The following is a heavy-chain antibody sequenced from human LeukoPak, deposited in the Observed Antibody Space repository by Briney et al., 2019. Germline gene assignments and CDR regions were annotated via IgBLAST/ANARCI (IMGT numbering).Heavy chain of an antibody. V-gene: IGHV1-69*13. Sequence: VASVKVSCKASGGTFSSYAISWVRQAPGQGLEWMGGIIPIFGTANYAQKFQGRVTITADESTSTAYMELSSLRSEDTAVYYCARGFVRTTVYMDVWGKGTTVTISS. CDR2: IIPIFGTA. J-gene: IGHJ6*03. D-gene: IGHD3-10*02. CDR3: ARGFVRTTVYMDV. CDR1: GGTFSSYA.